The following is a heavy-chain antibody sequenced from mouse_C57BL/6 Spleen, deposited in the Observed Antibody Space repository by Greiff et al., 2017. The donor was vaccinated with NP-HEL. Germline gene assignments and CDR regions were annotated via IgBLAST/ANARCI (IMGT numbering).Heavy chain of an antibody. CDR3: VRHEDGYAFAY. CDR1: GFSFNTYA. V-gene: IGHV10-1*01. D-gene: IGHD2-2*01. Sequence: EVQRVESGGGLVQPKGSLKLSCAASGFSFNTYAMNWVRQAPGKGLEWVARIRSKSNNYATYYADSVKDRFTISRDDSESMLYLQMNNLKTEDTAMYYCVRHEDGYAFAYWGQGTLVTVSA. J-gene: IGHJ3*01. CDR2: IRSKSNNYAT.